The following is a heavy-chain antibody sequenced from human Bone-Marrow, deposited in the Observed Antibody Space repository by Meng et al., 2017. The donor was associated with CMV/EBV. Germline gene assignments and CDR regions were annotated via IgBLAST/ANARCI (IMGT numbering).Heavy chain of an antibody. CDR1: GFTFSSYW. CDR3: ARGPLGYSSSPYYYGMYV. D-gene: IGHD6-6*01. J-gene: IGHJ6*01. Sequence: GGSLRLSCSASGFTFSSYWMSWVRQAPGKGLEWVANIKQDGSEKYYVDSVKGRFTISRDNSKNTLYLQMNSLRAEDTAVYYCARGPLGYSSSPYYYGMYVWGQGTTVTVSS. V-gene: IGHV3-7*01. CDR2: IKQDGSEK.